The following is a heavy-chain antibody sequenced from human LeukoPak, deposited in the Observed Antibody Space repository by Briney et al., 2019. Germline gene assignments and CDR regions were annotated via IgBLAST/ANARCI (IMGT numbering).Heavy chain of an antibody. D-gene: IGHD5-12*01. CDR3: AGEAPSGYAGY. CDR1: GFTFSSYW. Sequence: QPGGSLRLSCAASGFTFSSYWMSWVRQAPGKGLEWVANIKQDGSDKYYVDSVKGRFTFSRDNAKNSLYLQMNSLRAEDTAVYYCAGEAPSGYAGYWGQGTLVTVSS. V-gene: IGHV3-7*01. J-gene: IGHJ4*02. CDR2: IKQDGSDK.